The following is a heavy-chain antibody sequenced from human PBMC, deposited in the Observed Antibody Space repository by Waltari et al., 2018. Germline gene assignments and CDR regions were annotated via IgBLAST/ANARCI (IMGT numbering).Heavy chain of an antibody. J-gene: IGHJ4*02. Sequence: QVQLVQSGAEGKKPEASVTVSCKASGYTFTGYSMPRVRQAPGQGLEWMGWINPNSGGTNYAQKFQGRVTMTRDTSISTAYMELSRLRSDDTAVYYCARDRAPNPFDYWGQGTLVTVSS. CDR2: INPNSGGT. CDR1: GYTFTGYS. CDR3: ARDRAPNPFDY. V-gene: IGHV1-2*02.